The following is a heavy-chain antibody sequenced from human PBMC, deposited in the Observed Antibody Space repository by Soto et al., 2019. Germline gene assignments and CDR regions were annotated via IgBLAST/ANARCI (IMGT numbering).Heavy chain of an antibody. J-gene: IGHJ6*02. Sequence: SETLSLTCAVSGGSISSGGYSWSWIRQPPGKGLEWIGYIYHSGTTYYNPSLKSRVTISVDRSKNQFSLKLSSVTAADTAVYYCARAHYGDYGYGMDVWGQGTTVTSP. V-gene: IGHV4-30-2*01. CDR1: GGSISSGGYS. CDR3: ARAHYGDYGYGMDV. D-gene: IGHD4-17*01. CDR2: IYHSGTT.